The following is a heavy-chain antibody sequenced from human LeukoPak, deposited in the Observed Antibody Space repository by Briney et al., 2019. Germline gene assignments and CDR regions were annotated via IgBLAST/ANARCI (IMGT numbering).Heavy chain of an antibody. J-gene: IGHJ4*02. CDR3: AKGHPYYYGSGSFPFDY. CDR2: IVGSGGST. D-gene: IGHD3-10*01. Sequence: GASLRLSCAASGFTFSSYAMSWVRQAPGKGLEWVSAIVGSGGSTYYADPVKGRFTISRDNSKNTLCLQMNSLRAEDTAVYYCAKGHPYYYGSGSFPFDYWGQGTLVTVSS. V-gene: IGHV3-23*01. CDR1: GFTFSSYA.